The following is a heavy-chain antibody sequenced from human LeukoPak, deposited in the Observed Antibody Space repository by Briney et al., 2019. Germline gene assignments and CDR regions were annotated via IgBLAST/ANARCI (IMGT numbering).Heavy chain of an antibody. CDR1: GFKFDDYA. V-gene: IGHV3-9*01. D-gene: IGHD2-15*01. CDR2: ISWSSGHM. CDR3: ARSVVVVDATPTHFDL. J-gene: IGHJ2*01. Sequence: TGRSLRLSCAASGFKFDDYAMHWVRLGPGKGLEWVSGISWSSGHMDYADSVKGRFTISRDNAKNSLYLQMDSLRPEDTALYYCARSVVVVDATPTHFDLWGRGTQVTVSS.